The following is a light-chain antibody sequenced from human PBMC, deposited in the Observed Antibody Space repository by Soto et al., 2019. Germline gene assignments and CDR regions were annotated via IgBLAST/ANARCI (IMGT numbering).Light chain of an antibody. CDR1: QAISSY. CDR2: AAS. CDR3: QQTYSTPWT. Sequence: DIQMTQSPSSLSASVGDRVTITCWASQAISSYLNWYQQKPGKAPKLLIYAASSLQSGVPSRFSGSGSRSGPDFTLTISSLQPEDSETYFCQQTYSTPWTFGQGTKVDIK. J-gene: IGKJ1*01. V-gene: IGKV1-39*01.